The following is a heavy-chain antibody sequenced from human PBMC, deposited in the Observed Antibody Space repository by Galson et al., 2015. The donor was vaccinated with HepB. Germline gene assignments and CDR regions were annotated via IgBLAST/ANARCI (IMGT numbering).Heavy chain of an antibody. D-gene: IGHD2-2*01. V-gene: IGHV1-18*04. CDR2: ISAYNGNT. CDR1: GYTFTSYG. Sequence: SVKVSCKASGYTFTSYGISWVRQAPGQGLEWMGWISAYNGNTNYAQKLQGRVTMTTDTSMSTAYMELSSLRSEDTAVYYCASPHAYQPRTGHYYYMDVWGKGTTVTVSS. CDR3: ASPHAYQPRTGHYYYMDV. J-gene: IGHJ6*03.